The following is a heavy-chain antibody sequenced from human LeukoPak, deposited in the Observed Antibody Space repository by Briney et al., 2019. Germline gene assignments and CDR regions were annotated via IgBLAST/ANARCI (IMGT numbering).Heavy chain of an antibody. CDR3: ARGFPQTVWTV. Sequence: SETLSLTCGVYGGSFSGSWWSWIRQPPGRGLEWIGEINDSGSTYYNPSLKSRVTISVDTSRKEFSLKLSSVTAADTAVYFCARGFPQTVWTVWGRGTTVTVSS. CDR2: INDSGST. J-gene: IGHJ6*02. V-gene: IGHV4-34*01. CDR1: GGSFSGSW. D-gene: IGHD1-1*01.